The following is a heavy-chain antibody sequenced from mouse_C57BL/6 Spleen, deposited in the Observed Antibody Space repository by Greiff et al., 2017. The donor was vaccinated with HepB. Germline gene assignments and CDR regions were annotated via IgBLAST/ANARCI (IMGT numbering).Heavy chain of an antibody. V-gene: IGHV1-54*01. D-gene: IGHD1-1*01. J-gene: IGHJ3*01. CDR1: GYAFTNYL. Sequence: VQLQQSGAELVRPGTSVKVSCKASGYAFTNYLIEWVKQRPGQGLEWIGVINPGSGGTNYNEKFKGKATLTADKSSSTAYMQLSSLTSEDSAVYFCERSYYYGSSYSQFAYWGQGTLVTVSA. CDR3: ERSYYYGSSYSQFAY. CDR2: INPGSGGT.